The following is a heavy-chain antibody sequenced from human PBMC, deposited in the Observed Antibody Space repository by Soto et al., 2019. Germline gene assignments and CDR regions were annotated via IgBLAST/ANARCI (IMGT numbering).Heavy chain of an antibody. CDR2: IYSGGST. V-gene: IGHV3-53*02. CDR3: ARDGNYYDSRGYYYVVPLDY. Sequence: EVQLVETGGGLIQPGGSLRLSCAASGFTVSSNYMSWVRQAPGKGLEWVSVIYSGGSTYYADSVKGRFTISRDNSKNTLYLQMNSLRAEDRAVYYCARDGNYYDSRGYYYVVPLDYWGQGTLVTVSS. D-gene: IGHD3-22*01. J-gene: IGHJ4*02. CDR1: GFTVSSNY.